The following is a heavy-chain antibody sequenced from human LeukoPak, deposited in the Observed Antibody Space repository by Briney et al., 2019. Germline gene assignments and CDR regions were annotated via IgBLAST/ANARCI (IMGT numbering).Heavy chain of an antibody. D-gene: IGHD5-24*01. CDR1: GGSFSGYY. CDR2: INHSGST. J-gene: IGHJ4*02. Sequence: SETLSLTCAVYGGSFSGYYWSWIRQPPGEGLEWIGEINHSGSTNYNPSLKSRVTISVDTSKNQFSLKLSSVTAADTAVYYCARAEMATYPPDYWGQGTLVTVSS. V-gene: IGHV4-34*01. CDR3: ARAEMATYPPDY.